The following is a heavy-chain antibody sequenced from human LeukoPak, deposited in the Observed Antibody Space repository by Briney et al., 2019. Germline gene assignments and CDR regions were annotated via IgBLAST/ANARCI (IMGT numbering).Heavy chain of an antibody. CDR1: GYMFSSYW. Sequence: TGESLKISCQVSGYMFSSYWIGWVRQMPGKGLEWMGIINPGDSESRYSPSFQGQFTMSVDKSITTAYLEWSSLKASDTAIYYCARGGWGFVVGPLGEFDSWGQGTLVSVSS. D-gene: IGHD2-15*01. V-gene: IGHV5-51*01. J-gene: IGHJ4*02. CDR2: INPGDSES. CDR3: ARGGWGFVVGPLGEFDS.